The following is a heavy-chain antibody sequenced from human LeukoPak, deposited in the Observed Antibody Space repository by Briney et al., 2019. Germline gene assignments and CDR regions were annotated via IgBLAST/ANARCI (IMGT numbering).Heavy chain of an antibody. CDR2: INHSGST. CDR1: GGSFSGYY. CDR3: ARVSAVVGTYYFDY. V-gene: IGHV4-34*01. D-gene: IGHD1-26*01. J-gene: IGHJ4*02. Sequence: PSETLSLTCAVYGGSFSGYYWSWIRQPPGKGLEWIGEINHSGSTNYNPSLKSRVTISVDTSKNQFSLKLSSVTAADTAVYYCARVSAVVGTYYFDYWGQGTLVTVSS.